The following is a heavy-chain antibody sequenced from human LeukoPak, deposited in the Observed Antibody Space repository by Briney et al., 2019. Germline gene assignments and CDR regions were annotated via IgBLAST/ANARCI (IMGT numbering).Heavy chain of an antibody. CDR3: AKDPKSPPIWGSNFDY. V-gene: IGHV3-23*01. D-gene: IGHD7-27*01. Sequence: QPGGSLRLSCAASGFTFSSYAMSWVRQAPGKGLEWVSAISGSGGSTYYADSVKGRFTISRDNSKNTLYLQMNSLRAEDTAVYYCAKDPKSPPIWGSNFDYWGQGTLVTVSS. CDR1: GFTFSSYA. CDR2: ISGSGGST. J-gene: IGHJ4*02.